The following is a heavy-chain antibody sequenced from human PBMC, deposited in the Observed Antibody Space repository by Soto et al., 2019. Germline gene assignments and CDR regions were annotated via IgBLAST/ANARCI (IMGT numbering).Heavy chain of an antibody. CDR2: INMDGSST. CDR3: ARGPRGLYHHDY. J-gene: IGHJ4*02. Sequence: PGGSLRLSCAASGFTFSGDWMHWVRQGAGKGLVWVLRINMDGSSTNYADSVKGRFTISRDNAKNTLYLQMNSLRVDDTAVYYCARGPRGLYHHDYWGQGALVTVSS. CDR1: GFTFSGDW. D-gene: IGHD2-2*01. V-gene: IGHV3-74*01.